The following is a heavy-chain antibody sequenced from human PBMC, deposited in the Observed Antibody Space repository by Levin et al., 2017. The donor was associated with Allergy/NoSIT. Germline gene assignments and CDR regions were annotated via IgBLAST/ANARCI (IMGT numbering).Heavy chain of an antibody. V-gene: IGHV3-9*01. CDR1: GFTFDDYA. CDR2: ISWNSGSI. CDR3: AKDIDSSSWPEAFDI. D-gene: IGHD6-13*01. Sequence: SLKISCAASGFTFDDYAIHWVRQAPGMGLEWVSGISWNSGSIGYADSVKGRFTISRDNANNSLYLQMNSLRAEDTALYYCAKDIDSSSWPEAFDIWGQGTMVTVSS. J-gene: IGHJ3*02.